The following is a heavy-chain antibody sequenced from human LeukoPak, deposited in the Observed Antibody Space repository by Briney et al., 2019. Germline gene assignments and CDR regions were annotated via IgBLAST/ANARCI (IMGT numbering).Heavy chain of an antibody. CDR2: IIPIFGTA. D-gene: IGHD5-18*01. CDR1: GGTFSSYA. CDR3: ARFGYSYGYRYYYYMDV. V-gene: IGHV1-69*06. J-gene: IGHJ6*03. Sequence: SVKVSCKASGGTFSSYAISWVRQAPGQGLEWMGGIIPIFGTANYAQKFQGRVTITADKSTSTAYMELSSLRSEDTAVYYCARFGYSYGYRYYYYMDVWGKGTTVTVSS.